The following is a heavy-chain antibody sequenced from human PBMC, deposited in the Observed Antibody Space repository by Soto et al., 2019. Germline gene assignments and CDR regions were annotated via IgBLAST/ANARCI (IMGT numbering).Heavy chain of an antibody. J-gene: IGHJ4*02. V-gene: IGHV3-33*01. CDR3: ARDPRFLVWLDY. CDR1: GFTFTSYG. Sequence: QMHLVESGGGVVQPGRSLTLSCVASGFTFTSYGIHWVRQAPGKGLEWVAVIWYDGSNKYYGDSVKGRFSISRDNSKNTVYLQMNSLRAEDTAVYYCARDPRFLVWLDYWGQGTLVSVSS. CDR2: IWYDGSNK. D-gene: IGHD3-3*01.